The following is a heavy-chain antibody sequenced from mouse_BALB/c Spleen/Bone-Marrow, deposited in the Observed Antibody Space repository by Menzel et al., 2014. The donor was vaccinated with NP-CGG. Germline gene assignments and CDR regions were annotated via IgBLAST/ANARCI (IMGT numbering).Heavy chain of an antibody. J-gene: IGHJ2*01. CDR1: GYTFTSSW. Sequence: VKLQESGSVLVRPGASVKLSCKASGYTFTSSWMHWAKQRPGQGLEWIGEIHPNSGNTNYNEKFKGKATLTVETSSSTAYVELSSLTSEDSAVYYCARSGFDYWGQGTTLTVSS. CDR3: ARSGFDY. D-gene: IGHD4-1*01. V-gene: IGHV1S130*01. CDR2: IHPNSGNT.